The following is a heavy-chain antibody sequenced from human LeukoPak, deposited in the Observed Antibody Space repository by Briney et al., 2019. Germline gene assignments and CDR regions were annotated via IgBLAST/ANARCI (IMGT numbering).Heavy chain of an antibody. CDR1: GGSVSSGSYY. Sequence: SETLSLTCTVSGGSVSSGSYYWSWIRQPPGKGLEWIGYIYYSGSTNYNPPLKSRVTISVDTSKNQFSLKLSSVTAADTAVYYCARVPPVAGTIFDYWGQGTLVTVSS. J-gene: IGHJ4*02. V-gene: IGHV4-61*01. D-gene: IGHD6-19*01. CDR2: IYYSGST. CDR3: ARVPPVAGTIFDY.